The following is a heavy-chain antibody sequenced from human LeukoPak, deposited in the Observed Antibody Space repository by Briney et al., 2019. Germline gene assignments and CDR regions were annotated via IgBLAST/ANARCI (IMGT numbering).Heavy chain of an antibody. Sequence: TSQTLSLTCTVSGGSISSGSYYWSWIRQPAGKGLEWIGRIYTSGSTNYNPSLKSRVTISVDTSKNQFSLKLSSVTAADTAVYYCARDGQYYFDYWGQGTLVTVSS. V-gene: IGHV4-61*02. CDR3: ARDGQYYFDY. CDR2: IYTSGST. J-gene: IGHJ4*02. D-gene: IGHD6-19*01. CDR1: GGSISSGSYY.